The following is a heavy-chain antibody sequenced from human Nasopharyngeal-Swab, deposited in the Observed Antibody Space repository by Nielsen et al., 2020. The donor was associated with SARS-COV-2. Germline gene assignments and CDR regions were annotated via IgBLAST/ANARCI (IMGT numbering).Heavy chain of an antibody. CDR2: AYYRSTWYH. Sequence: SQTLSLTCAISGDSVSNNRAAWSWLRPSPSRGLEWLGRAYYRSTWYHDYAVSVQGRVSINPDTSKNLFSLQLNSVTPDDTAVYYCARGSHNSGWFWGRGTLVTVSS. V-gene: IGHV6-1*01. CDR3: ARGSHNSGWF. CDR1: GDSVSNNRAA. D-gene: IGHD6-19*01. J-gene: IGHJ4*02.